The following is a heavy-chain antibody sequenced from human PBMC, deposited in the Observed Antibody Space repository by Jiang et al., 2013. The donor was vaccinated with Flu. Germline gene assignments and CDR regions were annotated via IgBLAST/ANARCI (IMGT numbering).Heavy chain of an antibody. J-gene: IGHJ4*02. V-gene: IGHV3-66*01. CDR2: IYSGGST. Sequence: VQLLESGGGLVQPGGSLRLSCAASGFTVSSNYMSWVRQAPGKGLEWVSVIYSGGSTYYADSVKGRFTISRDNSKNTLYLQMNSLRAEDTAVYYCATNIATSQFDYWGQGTLVTVSS. CDR3: ATNIATSQFDY. CDR1: GFTVSSNY.